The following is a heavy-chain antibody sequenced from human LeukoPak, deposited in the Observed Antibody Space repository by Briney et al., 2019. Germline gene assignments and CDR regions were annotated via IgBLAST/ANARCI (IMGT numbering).Heavy chain of an antibody. Sequence: PSETLSLTCTVSGGSISSYYWSWIRQPPGKGLEWIGYIYYSGSTNYNPSLKSRATISVDTSKNQFSLKLSSVTAADTAVYYCARDTFEYSSSSGNWFDPWGQGTLVAVSS. CDR2: IYYSGST. J-gene: IGHJ5*02. V-gene: IGHV4-59*01. D-gene: IGHD6-6*01. CDR3: ARDTFEYSSSSGNWFDP. CDR1: GGSISSYY.